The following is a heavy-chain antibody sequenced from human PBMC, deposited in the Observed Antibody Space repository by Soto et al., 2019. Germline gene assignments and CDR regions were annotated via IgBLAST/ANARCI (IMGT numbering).Heavy chain of an antibody. J-gene: IGHJ5*02. D-gene: IGHD3-22*01. Sequence: ASVKVSCKASGYTFTGYYMHWVRQAPGQGLEWMGWINPNSGGTNYAQKFQGRVTMTRDTSISTAYMELSRLRFDDTAVYYCARDYPPDYYDNSGYYFGGWFDLWGQGTLVTVSS. V-gene: IGHV1-2*02. CDR3: ARDYPPDYYDNSGYYFGGWFDL. CDR2: INPNSGGT. CDR1: GYTFTGYY.